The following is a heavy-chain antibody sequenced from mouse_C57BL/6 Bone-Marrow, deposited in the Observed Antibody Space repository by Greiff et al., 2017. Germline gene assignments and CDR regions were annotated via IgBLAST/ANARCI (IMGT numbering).Heavy chain of an antibody. J-gene: IGHJ2*01. D-gene: IGHD2-2*01. V-gene: IGHV1-26*01. CDR3: ARWGWFRRDY. Sequence: EVQLQQSGPELVKPGASVKISCKASGYTFTDYYMNWVKQSHGKSLEWIGDINPNNGGTSYNQKFKGKATLTVDKSSSTAYMELRSLTSEDSAVYYCARWGWFRRDYWGQGTTLTVSS. CDR1: GYTFTDYY. CDR2: INPNNGGT.